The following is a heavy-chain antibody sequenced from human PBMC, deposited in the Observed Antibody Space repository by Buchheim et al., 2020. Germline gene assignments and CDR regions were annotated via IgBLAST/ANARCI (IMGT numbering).Heavy chain of an antibody. CDR3: ARWGYSSGWYVAWYFDL. D-gene: IGHD6-13*01. J-gene: IGHJ2*01. CDR1: GGSISSYY. Sequence: QVQLQESGPGLVKPSETLSLTCTVSGGSISSYYWSWIRQPPGKGLEWIGYIYYSGSTNYNPSLKSRVTISVDTSKNKFSLKLSSVTAADTAVYYCARWGYSSGWYVAWYFDLWGRGTL. V-gene: IGHV4-59*01. CDR2: IYYSGST.